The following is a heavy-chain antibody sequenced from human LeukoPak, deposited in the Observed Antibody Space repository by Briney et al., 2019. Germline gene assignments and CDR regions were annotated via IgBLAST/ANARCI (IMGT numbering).Heavy chain of an antibody. CDR3: AREREYSGMDV. D-gene: IGHD6-6*01. CDR1: GFTFSSYA. V-gene: IGHV3-66*01. J-gene: IGHJ6*02. CDR2: ISSGGST. Sequence: GGSLRLSCAASGFTFSSYAMSWVRQAPGKGLEWVSVISSGGSTYYADSVKGRFTISRDNSKNTLYLQMNSLRAEDTAVYYCAREREYSGMDVWGQGTTVTVSS.